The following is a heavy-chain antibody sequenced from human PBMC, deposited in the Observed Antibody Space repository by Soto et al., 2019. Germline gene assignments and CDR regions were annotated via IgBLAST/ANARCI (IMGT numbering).Heavy chain of an antibody. V-gene: IGHV3-30*18. CDR2: ISYDGSNK. CDR3: AKTYSSGSSYYYYGMDV. CDR1: GFTFSNFA. J-gene: IGHJ6*02. D-gene: IGHD6-19*01. Sequence: GGSLRLSCAASGFTFSNFAMSWVRQAPGKGLEWVAGISYDGSNKYYADSVKGRFTISRDNSKNTLYLQMNSLRAEDTAVYYCAKTYSSGSSYYYYGMDVWGQGTTVTVSS.